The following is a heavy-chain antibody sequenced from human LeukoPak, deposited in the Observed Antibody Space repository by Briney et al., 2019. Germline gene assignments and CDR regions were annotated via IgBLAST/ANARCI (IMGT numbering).Heavy chain of an antibody. CDR2: ISAYNGNT. D-gene: IGHD1-26*01. V-gene: IGHV1-18*01. CDR3: ARDEERLRGFYSHNWFDP. J-gene: IGHJ5*02. Sequence: ASVKVSCKASGYTFTSYGISWVRQAPGQGLEWMGWISAYNGNTNYAQKLQGRVTMTPDTSTSTAYMELRSLRSDDTAVYYCARDEERLRGFYSHNWFDPWGQGTLVTVSS. CDR1: GYTFTSYG.